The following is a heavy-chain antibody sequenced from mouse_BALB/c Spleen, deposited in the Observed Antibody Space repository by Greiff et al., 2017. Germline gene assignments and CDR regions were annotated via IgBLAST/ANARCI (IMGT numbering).Heavy chain of an antibody. J-gene: IGHJ2*01. CDR1: GFNIKDTY. CDR2: IDPANGNT. Sequence: VQLKQSGAELVKPGASVKLSCTASGFNIKDTYMHWVKQRPEQGLEWIGRIDPANGNTKYDPKFQGKATITADTSSNTAYLQLSSLTSEDTAVYYCARGSSYGYWGQGTTLTVSS. D-gene: IGHD1-1*01. V-gene: IGHV14-3*02. CDR3: ARGSSYGY.